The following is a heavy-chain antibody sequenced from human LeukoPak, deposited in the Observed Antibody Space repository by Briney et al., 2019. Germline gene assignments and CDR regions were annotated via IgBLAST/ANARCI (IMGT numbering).Heavy chain of an antibody. V-gene: IGHV3-7*01. Sequence: AGGSLRLSCEGSGFTFSNYWMGWVRQAPGKGLQWVANIKTDGSEKYYVDSVKGRFTISRDNAKNSLYLQMNSLRAEDTAVYYCAREVEGAFDIWGQGTMVTVSS. J-gene: IGHJ3*02. CDR3: AREVEGAFDI. CDR2: IKTDGSEK. CDR1: GFTFSNYW.